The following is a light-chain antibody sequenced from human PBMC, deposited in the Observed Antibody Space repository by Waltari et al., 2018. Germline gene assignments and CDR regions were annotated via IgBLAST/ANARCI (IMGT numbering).Light chain of an antibody. J-gene: IGKJ5*01. V-gene: IGKV4-1*01. CDR2: WAS. CDR1: QSVLYTSSNKNY. Sequence: DIVMSQSPDSLAVSLGGRATINCKSSQSVLYTSSNKNYLAWYQQKPGQPPKLLIYWASTRESGVPDRFSGSGSGTNFTLTISSLRAEDVAVYGCQQYYTTPITFGQGTRLDIK. CDR3: QQYYTTPIT.